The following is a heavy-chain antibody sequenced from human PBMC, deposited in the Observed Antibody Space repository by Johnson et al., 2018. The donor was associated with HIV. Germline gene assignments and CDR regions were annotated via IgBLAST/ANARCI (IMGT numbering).Heavy chain of an antibody. CDR3: AKAFSSSWSDAFDI. Sequence: VQLVESGGGLVQPGGSLRLSCAASGFAFSNHWMSWVRQAPGKGLEWVANIKQDGSEKYYPGSVKGRFTISRDTSKNTLYLQMNSLRAEDTAVYYCAKAFSSSWSDAFDIWGQGTMVTVSS. V-gene: IGHV3-7*02. CDR1: GFAFSNHW. J-gene: IGHJ3*02. D-gene: IGHD6-13*01. CDR2: IKQDGSEK.